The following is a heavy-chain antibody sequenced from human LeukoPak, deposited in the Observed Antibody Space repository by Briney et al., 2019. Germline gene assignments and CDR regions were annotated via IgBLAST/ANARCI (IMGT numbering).Heavy chain of an antibody. CDR1: GYTFTSYG. V-gene: IGHV1-18*01. J-gene: IGHJ4*02. D-gene: IGHD3-22*01. CDR3: ARVRGYYDSSGPRDY. CDR2: ISAYNGNT. Sequence: ASVKVSCKASGYTFTSYGISWVRQAPGQGLEWMGWISAYNGNTNYAQKLQGKVTMTTDTSTSTAYMELRSLRSDGTAVYYCARVRGYYDSSGPRDYWGQGTLVTVSS.